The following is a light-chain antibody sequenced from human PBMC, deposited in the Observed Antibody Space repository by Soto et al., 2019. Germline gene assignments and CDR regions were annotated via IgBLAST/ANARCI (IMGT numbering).Light chain of an antibody. V-gene: IGLV3-1*01. CDR2: RDA. J-gene: IGLJ2*01. CDR1: RLGDKS. Sequence: SYELTQPPSVSVSPGQTATITCSGDRLGDKSVCWYQRKPGQAPQLVMYRDAERPSGIPERFSGSKSGSTATLTISGTQALDEADYYCQAWDSSTAVFGRGTKLTVL. CDR3: QAWDSSTAV.